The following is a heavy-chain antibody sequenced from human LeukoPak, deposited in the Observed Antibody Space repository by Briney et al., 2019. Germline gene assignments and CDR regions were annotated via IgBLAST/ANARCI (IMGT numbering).Heavy chain of an antibody. Sequence: GGSLRLSCAASGFTFSSYSMNWVRQAPGKGLEWVSCTSSSSSTIYYADSVKGRFTISRDNAKNSLYLQMNSLRAEDTAVYYCARDLTVVVVAASDHDAFDIWGQGTMVTVSS. CDR2: TSSSSSTI. CDR3: ARDLTVVVVAASDHDAFDI. CDR1: GFTFSSYS. V-gene: IGHV3-48*01. J-gene: IGHJ3*02. D-gene: IGHD2-15*01.